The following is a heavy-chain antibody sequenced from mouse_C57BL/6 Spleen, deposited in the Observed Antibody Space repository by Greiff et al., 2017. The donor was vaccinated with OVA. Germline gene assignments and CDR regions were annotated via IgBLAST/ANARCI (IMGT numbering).Heavy chain of an antibody. V-gene: IGHV5-17*01. CDR3: ATRFTTRGLAFDY. J-gene: IGHJ2*01. CDR1: GFTFSDYG. D-gene: IGHD2-2*01. Sequence: EVMLVESGGGLVKPGGSLKLSCAASGFTFSDYGMHWVRQAPEKGLEWVAYISSGSSTIYYADTVKGRFTISRDNAKNTLFLQMTSLRSEDTAMYYCATRFTTRGLAFDYWGQGTTLTVSA. CDR2: ISSGSSTI.